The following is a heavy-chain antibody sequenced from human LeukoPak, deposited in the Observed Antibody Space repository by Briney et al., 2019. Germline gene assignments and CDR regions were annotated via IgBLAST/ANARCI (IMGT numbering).Heavy chain of an antibody. CDR3: ARNDVVGATTFGYFDH. CDR2: ISSSSSYI. V-gene: IGHV3-21*01. Sequence: GGSLRLSCAASGFTFSSYSMNWVRRAPGKGLEWVSSISSSSSYIYYADSVKGRFTISRDNAKNSLYLQMNSLRAEDTAVYYCARNDVVGATTFGYFDHWGQGTLVTVSS. J-gene: IGHJ4*02. D-gene: IGHD1-26*01. CDR1: GFTFSSYS.